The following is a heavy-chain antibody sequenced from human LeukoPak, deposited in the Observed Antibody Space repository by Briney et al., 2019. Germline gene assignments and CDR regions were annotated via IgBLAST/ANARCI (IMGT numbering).Heavy chain of an antibody. CDR3: ARVGWELAYFGY. CDR1: GFTFSSYS. V-gene: IGHV3-21*01. CDR2: ISSSSSYI. J-gene: IGHJ4*02. Sequence: GGSLRLSCAASGFTFSSYSMNWVRQAPGKGLEWVSSISSSSSYIYYADSVKGRFTISRDNAKNSLYLQMNSLRAEDTAVYYCARVGWELAYFGYWGQGTLVTVSS. D-gene: IGHD1-26*01.